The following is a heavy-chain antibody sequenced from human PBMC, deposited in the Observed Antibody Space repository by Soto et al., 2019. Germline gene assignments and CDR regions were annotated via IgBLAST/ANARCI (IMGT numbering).Heavy chain of an antibody. D-gene: IGHD3-22*01. J-gene: IGHJ4*02. CDR2: ISWDDDT. CDR3: AHTMIVVDFDY. Sequence: QITLKESGPTLVKPTQTLTLTCTFSGFSLSTSGVGVGWIRQPPGKALAWLALISWDDDTRYSPSLKSRLTITKDTSKNQVVLTMTNMDPVDTATYYCAHTMIVVDFDYWGQGTLVTVSS. V-gene: IGHV2-5*02. CDR1: GFSLSTSGVG.